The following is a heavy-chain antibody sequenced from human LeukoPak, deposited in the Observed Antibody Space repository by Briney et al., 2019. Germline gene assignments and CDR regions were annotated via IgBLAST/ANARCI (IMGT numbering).Heavy chain of an antibody. D-gene: IGHD2-2*01. Sequence: SETLSLTCAVSGGSISSGGYSWSWIRQPPGKGLEWIGYIYHSGSTYYNPSLKSRVTISVDRSKNQFSLKLSSVTAADTAVYYCARGYCSSTSCQPYYFDYWGQGTLVTVSS. CDR3: ARGYCSSTSCQPYYFDY. CDR1: GGSISSGGYS. V-gene: IGHV4-30-2*01. J-gene: IGHJ4*02. CDR2: IYHSGST.